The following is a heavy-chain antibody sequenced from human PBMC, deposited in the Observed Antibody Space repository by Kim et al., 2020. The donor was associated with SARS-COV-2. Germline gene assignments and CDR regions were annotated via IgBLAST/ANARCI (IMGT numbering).Heavy chain of an antibody. V-gene: IGHV3-53*01. CDR2: IYSGGSS. Sequence: GGSLRLSCAASGFTVSSKYMTWVRQAPGKGLEWVSVIYSGGSSYNADSVKGRFTISRDNSKNMLYLQMDNLRAEDTGIYYCARNLRWAYDYWGQGTLVTVSS. J-gene: IGHJ4*02. CDR3: ARNLRWAYDY. CDR1: GFTVSSKY.